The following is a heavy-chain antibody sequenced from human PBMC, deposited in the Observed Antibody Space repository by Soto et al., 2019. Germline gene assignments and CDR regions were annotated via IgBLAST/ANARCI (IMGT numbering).Heavy chain of an antibody. CDR1: GYTFTSYG. Sequence: QVQLVQSGAEVKKPGASVKVSCKASGYTFTSYGISWVRQATGQGLEWMGWINVYNGNTNYAQKLQGRVTMTTDTATSTAYLDLRSRRSADTAVYFWGRDTSRGEYDYWGQRTLVPVSS. V-gene: IGHV1-18*01. CDR2: INVYNGNT. D-gene: IGHD3-10*01. CDR3: GRDTSRGEYDY. J-gene: IGHJ4*02.